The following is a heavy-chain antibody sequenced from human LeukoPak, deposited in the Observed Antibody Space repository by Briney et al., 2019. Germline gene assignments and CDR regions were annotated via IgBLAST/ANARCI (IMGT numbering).Heavy chain of an antibody. Sequence: GGSLRLSCAASGFTFDNYGIGWVRQAPGMGLEWVSGISGSGGRTYYADSVKGRFTISRDNSKNTLFLQLNSLGVEDTATYYCAIPTCSGSGYCSTSDPFHTWGQGTMVTVSS. D-gene: IGHD2-2*03. CDR3: AIPTCSGSGYCSTSDPFHT. V-gene: IGHV3-23*01. CDR2: ISGSGGRT. J-gene: IGHJ3*02. CDR1: GFTFDNYG.